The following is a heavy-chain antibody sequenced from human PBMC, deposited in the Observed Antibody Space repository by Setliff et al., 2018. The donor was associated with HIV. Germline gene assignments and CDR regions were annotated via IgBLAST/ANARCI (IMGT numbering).Heavy chain of an antibody. J-gene: IGHJ5*02. Sequence: TLSLTCTVSGGSISSGSYYWSWVRQPAGKRPEWIGHIFTSGSTNYNPSLESRVTILGDTSKNQFSLKLSSVTAADTAVYYCARRGAGRNWFDPWGQGTLVTAPQ. V-gene: IGHV4-61*09. CDR1: GGSISSGSYY. CDR3: ARRGAGRNWFDP. D-gene: IGHD1-26*01. CDR2: IFTSGST.